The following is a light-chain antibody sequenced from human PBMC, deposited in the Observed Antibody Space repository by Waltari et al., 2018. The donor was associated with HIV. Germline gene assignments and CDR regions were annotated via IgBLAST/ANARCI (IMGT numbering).Light chain of an antibody. V-gene: IGLV1-40*01. CDR3: QSYDSSLSGVV. J-gene: IGLJ2*01. CDR2: GNS. CDR1: SSNIGAGFD. Sequence: QSVLTQPPSVSGAPGQRVTFPCPGSSSNIGAGFDVHWYQQLPGTAPKPLILGNSNRPSGVPDRFSGSKSGTSASLAITGLQAEDEADYYGQSYDSSLSGVVFGGGTKLTVL.